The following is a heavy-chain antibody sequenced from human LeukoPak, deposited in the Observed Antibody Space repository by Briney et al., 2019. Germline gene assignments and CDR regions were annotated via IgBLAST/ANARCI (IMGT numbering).Heavy chain of an antibody. CDR3: VSFYETY. Sequence: GGSLRLSCAASGFTFSSYAMSWVRQAPGKGLEWVSSISGSGHSTYYADSVKGRFTISKDNAKNTVYLQMNSLRAEDTAVYYCVSFYETYWGRGTLVTVSS. J-gene: IGHJ4*02. V-gene: IGHV3-23*01. D-gene: IGHD2/OR15-2a*01. CDR2: ISGSGHST. CDR1: GFTFSSYA.